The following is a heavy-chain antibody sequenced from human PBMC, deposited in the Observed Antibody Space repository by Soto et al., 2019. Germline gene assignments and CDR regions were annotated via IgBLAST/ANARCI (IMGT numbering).Heavy chain of an antibody. CDR2: IYPGDSDT. CDR3: TRHGEYCISTSCDGNWLDP. CDR1: GHSFTSYW. D-gene: IGHD2-2*01. Sequence: PGESLKISCKGSGHSFTSYWIGWVRQMPGKGLEWMGIIYPGDSDTRYSPSFQGQVTISADKSISTAYLQWSSLKASDTAMYYCTRHGEYCISTSCDGNWLDPWGQGTLVTVSS. J-gene: IGHJ5*02. V-gene: IGHV5-51*01.